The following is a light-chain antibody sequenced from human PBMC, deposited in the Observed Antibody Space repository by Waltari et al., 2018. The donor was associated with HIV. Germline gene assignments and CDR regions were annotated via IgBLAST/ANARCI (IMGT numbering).Light chain of an antibody. J-gene: IGLJ2*01. CDR2: EVT. CDR3: SSYTSSSTVV. V-gene: IGLV2-14*01. Sequence: QSALTQPASVSGSPGQSITISCTGTTSDVGGYYYVSWYQQHPGNAPKLLIYEVTNRPSGVSNRCSGSKSGNTASLTISGLQADDEADYYCSSYTSSSTVVFGGGTKLTVL. CDR1: TSDVGGYYY.